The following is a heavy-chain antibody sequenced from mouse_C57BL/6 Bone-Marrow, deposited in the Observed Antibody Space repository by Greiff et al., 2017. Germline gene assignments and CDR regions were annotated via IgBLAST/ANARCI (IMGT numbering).Heavy chain of an antibody. J-gene: IGHJ3*01. V-gene: IGHV1-64*01. Sequence: QVQLQQPGAELVKPGASVKLSCKASGYTFTSYWMHWVKQRPGKGLEWIGMIHPNSGSTNYNEKFKSKATLTVDKSSRTAYMQLSSLTSEDSAVYYCARDYDYDGLFAYWGQGTLVTVSA. CDR2: IHPNSGST. CDR1: GYTFTSYW. CDR3: ARDYDYDGLFAY. D-gene: IGHD2-4*01.